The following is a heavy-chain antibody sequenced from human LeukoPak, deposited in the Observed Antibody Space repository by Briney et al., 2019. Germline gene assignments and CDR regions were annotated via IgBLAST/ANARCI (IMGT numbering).Heavy chain of an antibody. V-gene: IGHV3-53*05. D-gene: IGHD2-2*01. J-gene: IGHJ4*02. Sequence: PGGSRRLSCAASGFTVSSNYMSWVRQAPGKGLEWVSVIYSGGSTYYADSVKGRFTISRDNSKNTLYLQMNSLKSEDTAVYYCAKGSCSSTTCLKTDWGQGAPVTVSS. CDR1: GFTVSSNY. CDR2: IYSGGST. CDR3: AKGSCSSTTCLKTD.